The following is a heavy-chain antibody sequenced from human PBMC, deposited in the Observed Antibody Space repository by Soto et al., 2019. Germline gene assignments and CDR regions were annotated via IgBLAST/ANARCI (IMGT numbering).Heavy chain of an antibody. CDR1: SGSISTHY. CDR2: IHYSGAT. CDR3: ARRSYGGNSWYFDL. D-gene: IGHD4-17*01. Sequence: QVQLQESGPGLVKPSETLSLTCTVSSGSISTHYWSWIRQPPGKGLEWIGYIHYSGATNYNPSLQRRGGMSVDTSKNQFSLFLPSVTAADKAIYCCARRSYGGNSWYFDLWGRGTLVTVSS. V-gene: IGHV4-59*08. J-gene: IGHJ2*01.